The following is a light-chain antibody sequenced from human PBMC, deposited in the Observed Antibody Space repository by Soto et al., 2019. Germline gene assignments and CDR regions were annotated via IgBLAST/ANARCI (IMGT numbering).Light chain of an antibody. Sequence: DIQMTQSPSTLSASVGAVVTITCRASQRISTWLAGYPPPPGKAPKPLISDASSLETGVPSRFSGSGSGRELTLTINSLQPDDFATYFSQQYKSYWTFGQGTKVDIK. J-gene: IGKJ1*01. V-gene: IGKV1-5*01. CDR3: QQYKSYWT. CDR2: DAS. CDR1: QRISTW.